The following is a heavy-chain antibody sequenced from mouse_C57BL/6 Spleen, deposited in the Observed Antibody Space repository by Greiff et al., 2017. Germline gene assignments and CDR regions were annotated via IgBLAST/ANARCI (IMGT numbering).Heavy chain of an antibody. Sequence: EVQRVESGPELVKPGASVKISCKASGYSFTGYYMNWVKQSPEKSLEWIGEINPSTGGTTYNQKFKAKATLTVDKSSSTAYMQLKSLTSEDSAVYYCAGYYYGSPSYWYFDVWGTGTTVTVSS. CDR2: INPSTGGT. D-gene: IGHD1-1*01. V-gene: IGHV1-42*01. J-gene: IGHJ1*03. CDR3: AGYYYGSPSYWYFDV. CDR1: GYSFTGYY.